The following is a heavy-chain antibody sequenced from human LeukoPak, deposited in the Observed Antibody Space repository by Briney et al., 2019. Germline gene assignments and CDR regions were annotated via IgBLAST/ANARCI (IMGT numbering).Heavy chain of an antibody. J-gene: IGHJ5*02. D-gene: IGHD6-19*01. CDR3: ARVGSGWYLGGHNWFDP. CDR1: GYTFTSYG. V-gene: IGHV1-18*01. CDR2: ISAYNGNT. Sequence: GASVKVSCKASGYTFTSYGISWVRQAPGQGLEWMGWISAYNGNTNYAQKLQGRVTMTTDTSTSTAYMELRSLRSDDTAVYYCARVGSGWYLGGHNWFDPWGQGTLVTASS.